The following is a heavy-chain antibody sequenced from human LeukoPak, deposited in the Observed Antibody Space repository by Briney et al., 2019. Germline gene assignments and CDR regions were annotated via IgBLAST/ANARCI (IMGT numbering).Heavy chain of an antibody. CDR1: GFTFGDYA. V-gene: IGHV3-23*01. CDR2: ISGSGGST. CDR3: ARDYWFDP. Sequence: GGSLRLSCTASGFTFGDYAMSWVRQAPGKGLEWVSAISGSGGSTYYADSVKGRFTISRDNAKNSLYLQMNSLRAEDTAVYYCARDYWFDPWGQGTLVTVSS. J-gene: IGHJ5*02.